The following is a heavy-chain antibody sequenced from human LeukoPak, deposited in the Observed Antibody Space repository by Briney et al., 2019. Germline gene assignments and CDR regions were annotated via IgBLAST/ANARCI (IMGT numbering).Heavy chain of an antibody. V-gene: IGHV4-39*07. CDR2: IYYSGST. D-gene: IGHD2/OR15-2a*01. CDR1: GGSISSSSYY. CDR3: ASYSTQWGVDAFDI. Sequence: SETLSLTCTVSGGSISSSSYYWGWIRQPPGKGLEWIGSIYYSGSTYYNPSLKSRVTISVDTSKNQFSLKLSSVTAADTAVCYCASYSTQWGVDAFDIWGQGTMVTVSS. J-gene: IGHJ3*02.